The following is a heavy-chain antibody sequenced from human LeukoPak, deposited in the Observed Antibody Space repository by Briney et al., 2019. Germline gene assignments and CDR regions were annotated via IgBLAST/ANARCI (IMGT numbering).Heavy chain of an antibody. D-gene: IGHD3-3*01. CDR3: ARHRRWSETDGYYFDY. CDR1: GYSFTSYW. V-gene: IGHV5-51*01. J-gene: IGHJ4*02. Sequence: GESLKISCKGSGYSFTSYWIGWVRQMPGKGLEWMGIIYPGDSDTRYSPSFQGQVTISADKSISTAYLQWSSLKASDTAMYYCARHRRWSETDGYYFDYWGQRTLVTVSS. CDR2: IYPGDSDT.